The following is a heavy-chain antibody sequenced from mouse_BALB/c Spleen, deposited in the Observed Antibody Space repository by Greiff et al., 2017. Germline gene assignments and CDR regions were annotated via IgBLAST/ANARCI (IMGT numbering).Heavy chain of an antibody. J-gene: IGHJ3*01. D-gene: IGHD4-1*01. Sequence: VQLKQSGPGLVKPSQSLSLTCTVTGYSITSDYAWNWIRQFPGNKLEWMGYISYSGSTSYNPSLKSRISITRDTSKNQFFLQLNSVTTEDTATYYCARDWEGFAYWGQGTLVTVSA. CDR3: ARDWEGFAY. V-gene: IGHV3-2*02. CDR2: ISYSGST. CDR1: GYSITSDYA.